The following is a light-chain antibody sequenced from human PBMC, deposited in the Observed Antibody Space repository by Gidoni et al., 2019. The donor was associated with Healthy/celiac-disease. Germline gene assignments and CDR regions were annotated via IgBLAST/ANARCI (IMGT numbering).Light chain of an antibody. V-gene: IGKV3-15*01. CDR1: QSVSSN. Sequence: EIVMTQSPAPLSVSPGERATLSCRASQSVSSNLAWYQQKPGQAPRLLIYGASTRATGIPARFSGSGSGTEFTLTISSLQSEDFAVYYCQQYNNWPQTFGPXTKVDIK. CDR2: GAS. J-gene: IGKJ3*01. CDR3: QQYNNWPQT.